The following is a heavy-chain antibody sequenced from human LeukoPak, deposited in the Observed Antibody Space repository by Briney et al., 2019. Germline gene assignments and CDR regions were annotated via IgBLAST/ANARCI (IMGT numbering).Heavy chain of an antibody. CDR2: IYTSGNT. CDR1: GGSISTYY. D-gene: IGHD6-6*01. J-gene: IGHJ6*03. V-gene: IGHV4-4*07. Sequence: SETLSLTCNVSGGSISTYYWNWIRQPAGSGLEWIGRIYTSGNTNYNPSLKSRVTISVDKPKNQFSLRLSSVTAADTAVYYCARVAGSSSVYFYYYMDVWGKGTTVTVSS. CDR3: ARVAGSSSVYFYYYMDV.